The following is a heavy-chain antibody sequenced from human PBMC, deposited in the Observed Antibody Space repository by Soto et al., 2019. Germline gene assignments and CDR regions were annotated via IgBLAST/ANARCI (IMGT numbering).Heavy chain of an antibody. D-gene: IGHD6-19*01. CDR3: ARVRKQWLATYYPGVFDY. CDR2: ISSSSSYI. Sequence: PGGSLRLSCAASGFTFSSYSMNWVRQAPGKGLEWVSSISSSSSYIYYADSVKGRFTISRDNAKNSLYLQMNSLRAEDTAVYYCARVRKQWLATYYPGVFDYWGHGTLFTVSS. V-gene: IGHV3-21*01. J-gene: IGHJ4*01. CDR1: GFTFSSYS.